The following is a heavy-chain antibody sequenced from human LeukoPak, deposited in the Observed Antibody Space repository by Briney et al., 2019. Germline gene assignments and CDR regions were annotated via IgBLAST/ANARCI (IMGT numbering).Heavy chain of an antibody. V-gene: IGHV1-8*02. CDR1: GYTFTGYY. D-gene: IGHD5-18*01. CDR2: INPNSGNT. Sequence: GASVKVSCKASGYTFTGYYMHWVRQAPGQGLEWMGWINPNSGNTGYAQKFQGRVTMTRNTSISTAYMELSSLRSEDTAVYYCARTLGAMGFWYYYYYMGVWGKGTTVTISS. CDR3: ARTLGAMGFWYYYYYMGV. J-gene: IGHJ6*03.